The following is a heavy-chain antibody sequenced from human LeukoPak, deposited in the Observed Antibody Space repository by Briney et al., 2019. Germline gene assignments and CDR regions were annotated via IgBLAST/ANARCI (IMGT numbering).Heavy chain of an antibody. CDR1: GGTFSSYA. J-gene: IGHJ4*02. D-gene: IGHD2-2*01. CDR3: ARALLLPAPISGSYYFDY. V-gene: IGHV1-69*05. Sequence: GASVKVSCKASGGTFSSYAISWVRQAPGQGLEWMGGIIPIFGTANYAQKFQGRVTITTDESTSTAYMELSSLRSEDTAVYYCARALLLPAPISGSYYFDYWGQGTLVTVSS. CDR2: IIPIFGTA.